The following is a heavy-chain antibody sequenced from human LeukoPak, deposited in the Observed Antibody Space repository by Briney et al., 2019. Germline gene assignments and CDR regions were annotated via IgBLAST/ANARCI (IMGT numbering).Heavy chain of an antibody. CDR3: AREKLWSHNWFDP. D-gene: IGHD5-18*01. J-gene: IGHJ5*02. Sequence: SETLSLTCAVYGGSFSGYYWSWIRQPPGKGLEWVGEINHSGSTNYNPSLKSRVTISVDTSKNQSYLKLSSLTAADTAVYYCAREKLWSHNWFDPWGQGTLVTVSS. CDR2: INHSGST. V-gene: IGHV4-34*01. CDR1: GGSFSGYY.